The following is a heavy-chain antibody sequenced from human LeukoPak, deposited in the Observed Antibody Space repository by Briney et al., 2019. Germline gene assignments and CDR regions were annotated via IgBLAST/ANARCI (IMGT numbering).Heavy chain of an antibody. CDR3: ARDLLAWVLYPATNAFDI. CDR2: INPNSGGT. V-gene: IGHV1-2*02. Sequence: GASVKVSCKASGYTFTGYYMHWVRQAPGQGLEWMGWINPNSGGTNYAQKFQGRVTMTRDTSISTAYMELSRLRSDDTAVYYCARDLLAWVLYPATNAFDIWGQGTMVTVCS. D-gene: IGHD3-3*01. CDR1: GYTFTGYY. J-gene: IGHJ3*02.